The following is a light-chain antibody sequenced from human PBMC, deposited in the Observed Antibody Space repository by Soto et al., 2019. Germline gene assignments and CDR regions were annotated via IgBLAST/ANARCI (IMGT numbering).Light chain of an antibody. CDR1: SNDVGSYNL. Sequence: QSAPTQPASVSGSPGQSITISCTGTSNDVGSYNLVSWYQQHPGKAPKLMIYEVNKRPSGVSNRFSGSKSGNTASLTISGLQAEDEADYYCCSYAGSEVFGGGTKVTVL. CDR2: EVN. J-gene: IGLJ3*02. V-gene: IGLV2-23*02. CDR3: CSYAGSEV.